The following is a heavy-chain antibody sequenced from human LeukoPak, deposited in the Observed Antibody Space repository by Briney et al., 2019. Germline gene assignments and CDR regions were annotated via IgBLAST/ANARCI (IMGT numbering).Heavy chain of an antibody. J-gene: IGHJ5*02. V-gene: IGHV3-11*01. CDR3: ARDVHYYDSSGYRSS. CDR2: ISSSGSTI. Sequence: GGSLRLSCAASGFTFSDYYMSWIRQAPGKGLEWVSYISSSGSTIYYADSVKGRFTVSRDNAKNSLYLQMNSLRAEDTAVYYCARDVHYYDSSGYRSSWGQGTLVTVSS. CDR1: GFTFSDYY. D-gene: IGHD3-22*01.